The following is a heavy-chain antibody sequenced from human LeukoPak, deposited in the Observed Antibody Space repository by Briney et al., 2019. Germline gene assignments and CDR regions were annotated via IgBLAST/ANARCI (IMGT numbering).Heavy chain of an antibody. CDR3: WKKKPDYSYPSSFDY. Sequence: GGSLRLSCASSRLTVSSNYMSWVRQAPGKGLEWVSVIYSGCSTYYADSVKGRFTLSRDNSKNTLYLQMNSLKAEDTAVYYCWKKKPDYSYPSSFDYWGQGTLVTVSS. J-gene: IGHJ4*02. V-gene: IGHV3-53*05. D-gene: IGHD4-11*01. CDR1: RLTVSSNY. CDR2: IYSGCST.